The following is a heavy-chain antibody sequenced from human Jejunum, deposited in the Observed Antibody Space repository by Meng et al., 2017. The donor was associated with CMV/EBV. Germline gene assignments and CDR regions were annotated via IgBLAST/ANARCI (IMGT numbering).Heavy chain of an antibody. D-gene: IGHD2-2*01. CDR1: SYS. CDR3: ARLRGGGCSSTTCSNAFDI. J-gene: IGHJ3*02. V-gene: IGHV3-48*04. CDR2: ISSRSSTI. Sequence: SYSMHWVRQATGKGLEWVSYISSRSSTIYYADYVKGRFTISRDNAKNLLYLQMTSLRAEDTAVYYCARLRGGGCSSTTCSNAFDIWGQGTMVTVSS.